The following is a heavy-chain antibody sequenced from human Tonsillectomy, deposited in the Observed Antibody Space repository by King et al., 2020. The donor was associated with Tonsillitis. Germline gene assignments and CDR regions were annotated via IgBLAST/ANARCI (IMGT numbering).Heavy chain of an antibody. J-gene: IGHJ5*02. D-gene: IGHD2-15*01. CDR2: IDWDDDK. CDR3: ARNSGGAYNWFDP. CDR1: GFSLSTSGMR. V-gene: IGHV2-70*04. Sequence: TLKESGPALVKPPQTLTLTCTFSGFSLSTSGMRVSWIRQPPGKALEWLARIDWDDDKFYSTSLKTRLTISKDTSKNQVVLKMTNMDPVDTATYYCARNSGGAYNWFDPWGQGTLVTVSS.